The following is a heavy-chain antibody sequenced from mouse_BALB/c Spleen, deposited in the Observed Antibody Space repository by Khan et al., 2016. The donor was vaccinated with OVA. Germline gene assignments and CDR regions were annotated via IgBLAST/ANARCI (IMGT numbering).Heavy chain of an antibody. D-gene: IGHD2-1*01. CDR1: GFTFSSYG. J-gene: IGHJ4*01. Sequence: EVELVESGGDLVKPGGSLKLSCAASGFTFSSYGMSWVRQTPDKRLEWVAAISSGGSYTYYPDSLKGRFTISRDNAKNTLYLQMSSLKSEDTAMYYCARQPGKYEGCAMDYWGQGTSVTVSS. CDR3: ARQPGKYEGCAMDY. CDR2: ISSGGSYT. V-gene: IGHV5-6*01.